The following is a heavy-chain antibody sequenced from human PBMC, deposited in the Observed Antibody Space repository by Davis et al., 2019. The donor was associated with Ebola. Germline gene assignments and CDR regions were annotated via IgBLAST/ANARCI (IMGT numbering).Heavy chain of an antibody. CDR3: ARGGSGGYNFDY. Sequence: GESLKISCAASGFTFSTYGIHWVRQAPGKGLEWVTVIWYDGSNKYYADSVKGRFSISRDNSKNTLYLQMNSLRAEDTAVYYCARGGSGGYNFDYWGQGTLVAVSS. CDR1: GFTFSTYG. J-gene: IGHJ4*02. V-gene: IGHV3-33*01. CDR2: IWYDGSNK. D-gene: IGHD5-24*01.